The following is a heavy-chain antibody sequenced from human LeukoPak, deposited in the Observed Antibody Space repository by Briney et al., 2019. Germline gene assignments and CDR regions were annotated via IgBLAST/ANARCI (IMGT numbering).Heavy chain of an antibody. Sequence: GASVKVSCKASGYTFTSYGISWVRQAPGQGLEWMGWISAYNGNTNYAQKLQGRVTMTTDTSTSTAYMELRSLRSDDTAVYYCARGPQLRYFDSSWFDPWGQGTLVTVSS. V-gene: IGHV1-18*01. CDR2: ISAYNGNT. CDR1: GYTFTSYG. CDR3: ARGPQLRYFDSSWFDP. D-gene: IGHD3-9*01. J-gene: IGHJ5*02.